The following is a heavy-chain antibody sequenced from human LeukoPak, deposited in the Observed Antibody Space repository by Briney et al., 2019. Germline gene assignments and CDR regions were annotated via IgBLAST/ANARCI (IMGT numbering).Heavy chain of an antibody. J-gene: IGHJ4*02. CDR1: GYTFTSYW. V-gene: IGHV5-51*01. CDR3: ARWAGYSISWHYFNY. D-gene: IGHD6-13*01. Sequence: GESLKISCKGSGYTFTSYWIGWVRQMPGKGLEWMGSVHPGDSDIRYSPSFQGQVTISADKSISTAYLQWNSLRASDTAMYYCARWAGYSISWHYFNYWGQGTLVTVSS. CDR2: VHPGDSDI.